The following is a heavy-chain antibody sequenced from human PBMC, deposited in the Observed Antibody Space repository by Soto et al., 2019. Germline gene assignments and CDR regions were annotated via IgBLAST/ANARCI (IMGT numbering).Heavy chain of an antibody. CDR1: GDTLTSCY. CDR3: ARVYTYGYNYAGYYYYGMDV. CDR2: INPSGGST. J-gene: IGHJ6*02. Sequence: GAPAEPCWEASGDTLTSCYMRWVRQAPEQGLELMGIINPSGGSTSYAQKFQGRVTMTRDTSTSTVYMELSSLRSEDTAVYYCARVYTYGYNYAGYYYYGMDVSGQPPTVTVSS. V-gene: IGHV1-46*01. D-gene: IGHD5-12*01.